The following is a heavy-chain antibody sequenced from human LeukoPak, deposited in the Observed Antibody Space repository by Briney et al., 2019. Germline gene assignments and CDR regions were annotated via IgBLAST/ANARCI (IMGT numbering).Heavy chain of an antibody. Sequence: PGGSLRLSCAASGFTFSSYGMSWVRQAPGKGLEWVSAISGSGGSTYYADSVKGRFTISRDNSKNTLYLQMNSLRAEDTAVYYCAKDNGGSSWNGIDYWGQGTPVTVSS. V-gene: IGHV3-23*01. D-gene: IGHD2-15*01. CDR3: AKDNGGSSWNGIDY. J-gene: IGHJ4*02. CDR2: ISGSGGST. CDR1: GFTFSSYG.